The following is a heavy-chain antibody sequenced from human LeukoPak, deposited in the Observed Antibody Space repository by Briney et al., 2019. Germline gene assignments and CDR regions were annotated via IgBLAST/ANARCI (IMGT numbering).Heavy chain of an antibody. CDR3: ARDLYYDILTGYYKPRAPRY. CDR2: IRYDGSNK. D-gene: IGHD3-9*01. CDR1: GFTFSSYG. V-gene: IGHV3-30*02. J-gene: IGHJ4*02. Sequence: GGTLRLSCAASGFTFSSYGMSWVRQAPGKGLEWVAFIRYDGSNKYYADSVKGRFTISRGNSKNTLYLQMNSLRAEDTAVYYCARDLYYDILTGYYKPRAPRYWGQGTLVTVSS.